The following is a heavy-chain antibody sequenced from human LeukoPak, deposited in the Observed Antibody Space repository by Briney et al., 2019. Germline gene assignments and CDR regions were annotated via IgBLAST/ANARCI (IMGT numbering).Heavy chain of an antibody. Sequence: SETLSLTCAVYGGSFSGYYWSWIRQPPGKGLEWIGEINHSGSTNYNPSLKSRVTISVDTSKNQFSLKLSSVTAADTAVYYCARGWGRPNYYGSGSYFCYFDYWAREPWSPPPQ. V-gene: IGHV4-34*01. CDR2: INHSGST. CDR1: GGSFSGYY. J-gene: IGHJ4*02. CDR3: ARGWGRPNYYGSGSYFCYFDY. D-gene: IGHD3-10*01.